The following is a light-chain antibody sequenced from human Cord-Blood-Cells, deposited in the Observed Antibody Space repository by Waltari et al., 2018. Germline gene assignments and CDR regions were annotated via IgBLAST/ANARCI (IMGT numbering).Light chain of an antibody. CDR2: GAS. CDR3: QQYGSSPMYT. J-gene: IGKJ2*01. V-gene: IGKV3-20*01. CDR1: QSVSSSY. Sequence: ELVLTQSPGPLSLSPGERATLSSRASQSVSSSYLAWYQQKPGQAPRLLIYGASSRATGIPDRFSGSGSGTDFTLTISRLEPEDFAVYYCQQYGSSPMYTFGQGTKLEIK.